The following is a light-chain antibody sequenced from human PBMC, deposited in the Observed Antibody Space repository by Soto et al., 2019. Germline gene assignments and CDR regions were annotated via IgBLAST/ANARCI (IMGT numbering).Light chain of an antibody. J-gene: IGKJ1*01. CDR2: GAS. V-gene: IGKV3-20*01. CDR3: QHYDSSPWT. Sequence: ETVLTQSPGTLSLSPGERATLSCRASQDIRSNYLAWYRQTPGQAPRLLIYGASKRASGIADRFSGSGSGTDFTLIISRLEPEDFALYYCQHYDSSPWTFGQGTTVEIK. CDR1: QDIRSNY.